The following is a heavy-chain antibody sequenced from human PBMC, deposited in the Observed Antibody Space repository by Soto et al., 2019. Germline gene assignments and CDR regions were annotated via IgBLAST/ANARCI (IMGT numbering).Heavy chain of an antibody. Sequence: SETLSLTCSVCGVSISSYFWSWIRRAPGRGLEWIGYTYHRGSTNYSPSLKSRVAISLDTSENQFSLKVNSVTAADTAVYYCARIGGYHGPLDYWGQGTPVTVSS. CDR2: TYHRGST. CDR1: GVSISSYF. CDR3: ARIGGYHGPLDY. D-gene: IGHD6-25*01. V-gene: IGHV4-59*01. J-gene: IGHJ4*02.